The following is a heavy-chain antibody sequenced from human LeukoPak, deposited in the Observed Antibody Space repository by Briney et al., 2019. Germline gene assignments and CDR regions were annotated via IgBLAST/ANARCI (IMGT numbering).Heavy chain of an antibody. D-gene: IGHD3-9*01. Sequence: GGSLRLSCAASGLTFSSSAMSWCRQSPGKGLKWVSSFSGSGSNTYYADSVKGRFTISRDNSKNTLYLQMNSLRAEDTAVYYCAKSPYYDILSGYSYYFDYWGQGTLVTVSS. J-gene: IGHJ4*02. CDR2: FSGSGSNT. V-gene: IGHV3-23*01. CDR3: AKSPYYDILSGYSYYFDY. CDR1: GLTFSSSA.